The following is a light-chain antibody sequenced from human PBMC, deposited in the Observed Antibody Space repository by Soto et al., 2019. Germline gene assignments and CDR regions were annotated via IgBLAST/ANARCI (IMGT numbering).Light chain of an antibody. CDR1: QSIKNY. Sequence: EIVLTQSPGTLSLSPGERATLSCRASQSIKNYLAWYQQRPGQSPRLLIYAASSRATGVPDRFSGGGSATDFTLTVSRLEPEDVAVYYCQQYGVSPRTFGQGTKLEIK. CDR3: QQYGVSPRT. J-gene: IGKJ2*01. CDR2: AAS. V-gene: IGKV3-20*01.